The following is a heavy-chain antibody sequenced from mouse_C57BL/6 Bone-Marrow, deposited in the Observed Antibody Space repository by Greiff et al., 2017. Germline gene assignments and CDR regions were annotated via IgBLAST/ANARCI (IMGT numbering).Heavy chain of an antibody. V-gene: IGHV1-9*01. CDR3: ARYPFYYYGSSLDY. Sequence: VNLVESGAELMKPGASVKLSCKATGYTFTGYWIEWVKQRPGHGLEWIGEILPGSGSTNYNEKFKGKATFTADTTSNTAYMQLSSLTTDDSAIYYCARYPFYYYGSSLDYWGQGTTLTVSS. J-gene: IGHJ2*01. CDR1: GYTFTGYW. D-gene: IGHD1-1*01. CDR2: ILPGSGST.